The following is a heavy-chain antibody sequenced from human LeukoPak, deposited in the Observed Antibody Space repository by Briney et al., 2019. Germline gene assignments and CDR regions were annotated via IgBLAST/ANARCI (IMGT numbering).Heavy chain of an antibody. D-gene: IGHD6-13*01. J-gene: IGHJ4*02. CDR3: AKYSSSWYGFDY. CDR2: ISWNSGSI. V-gene: IGHV3-9*01. Sequence: GRSLRLSCAASGFTFDDYAMHWVRQAPGKGLEGVSGISWNSGSIVYADSVKGRFTISRDNAKNSLYLQMNSLRAEDTALYYCAKYSSSWYGFDYWGQGTLVTVSS. CDR1: GFTFDDYA.